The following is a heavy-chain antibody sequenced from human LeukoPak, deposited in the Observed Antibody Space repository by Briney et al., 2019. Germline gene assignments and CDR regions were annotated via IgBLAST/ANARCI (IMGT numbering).Heavy chain of an antibody. CDR1: GFTFSSYW. CDR3: ARVYSSGWYPYYFDY. Sequence: GGSLRLSCAASGFTFSSYWMSWVRQAPGKGLEWVANIKQDGSEKYYVDSVEGRFTISRDNAKNSLYLQMNSLRAEDTAVYYCARVYSSGWYPYYFDYWGQGTLVTVSS. CDR2: IKQDGSEK. V-gene: IGHV3-7*01. J-gene: IGHJ4*02. D-gene: IGHD6-19*01.